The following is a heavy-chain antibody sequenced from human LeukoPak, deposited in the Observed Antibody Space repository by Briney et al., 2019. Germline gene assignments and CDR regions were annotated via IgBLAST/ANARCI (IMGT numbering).Heavy chain of an antibody. D-gene: IGHD7-27*01. Sequence: ASVKVSCKASGYTFTSYAMHWVRQAPGQRLEWMGWINAGNGNTKYSQKFQGRVTITRDTSASTAYMELGSLRSDDTAVYYCARGPPNWGYDYWGPGTLVTVSS. CDR3: ARGPPNWGYDY. CDR2: INAGNGNT. J-gene: IGHJ4*02. V-gene: IGHV1-3*01. CDR1: GYTFTSYA.